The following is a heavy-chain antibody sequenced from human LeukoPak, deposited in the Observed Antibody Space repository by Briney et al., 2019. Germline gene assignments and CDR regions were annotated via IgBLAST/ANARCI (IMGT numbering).Heavy chain of an antibody. J-gene: IGHJ4*02. CDR2: ISDTSRTI. CDR3: AKDGWLESGRTPFYFDS. Sequence: GGSLRLSCVASGFTFNKYSMNWVRQAPGKGLQWLSYISDTSRTIYYADSVKGRFAISRDNARNSLYLQMSSLRVEDTAVYYWAKDGWLESGRTPFYFDSWGQGTLVTVSS. V-gene: IGHV3-48*01. D-gene: IGHD3-10*01. CDR1: GFTFNKYS.